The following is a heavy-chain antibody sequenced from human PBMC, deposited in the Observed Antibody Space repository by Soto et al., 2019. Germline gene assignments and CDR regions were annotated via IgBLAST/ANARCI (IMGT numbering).Heavy chain of an antibody. CDR2: ITGSGGNT. J-gene: IGHJ6*02. V-gene: IGHV3-23*01. D-gene: IGHD6-19*01. CDR3: AKDQGCIIGWSPPPLNDMDV. CDR1: GFTFRSYA. Sequence: GGSLRLSCAASGFTFRSYAMSWVRQAPGRGLEWVSGITGSGGNTYYADSLKGRFTISRDNSKNTVYLQMNSLSAGDTAVYYCAKDQGCIIGWSPPPLNDMDVWGQGTTVTVSS.